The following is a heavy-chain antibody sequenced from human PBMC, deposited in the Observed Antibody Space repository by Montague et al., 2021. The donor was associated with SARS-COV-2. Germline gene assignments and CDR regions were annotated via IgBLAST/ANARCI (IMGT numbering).Heavy chain of an antibody. CDR1: SGSLSNYY. J-gene: IGHJ4*02. Sequence: SETLSLTCTVSSGSLSNYYWSWIRQSPDKGLEWIGYMYETGNMIYNPSLRSRVSISADTSKSQFSLRLTSVPAADSARYYCARNMAYWGQGVLVT. D-gene: IGHD2/OR15-2a*01. CDR2: MYETGNM. CDR3: ARNMAY. V-gene: IGHV4-59*01.